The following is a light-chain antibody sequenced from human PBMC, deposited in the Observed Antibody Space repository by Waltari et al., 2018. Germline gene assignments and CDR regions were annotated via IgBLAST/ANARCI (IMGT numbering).Light chain of an antibody. Sequence: QSALTQPASVSGSPGQSLTISCTGTSSDVGGYNYVSWYQHHPGKAPKVKIYDVSKRPSGVSNRFSGSKSGNTASLTISGLQAEDEADYYCSSYTSSSTSLYVFGTGTKVTVL. CDR1: SSDVGGYNY. V-gene: IGLV2-14*03. CDR3: SSYTSSSTSLYV. J-gene: IGLJ1*01. CDR2: DVS.